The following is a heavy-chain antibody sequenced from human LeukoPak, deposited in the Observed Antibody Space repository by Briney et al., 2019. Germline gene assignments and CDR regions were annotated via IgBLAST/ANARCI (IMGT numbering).Heavy chain of an antibody. CDR2: IYTSGST. Sequence: PSETLSLTCTVSGGSISSYYWSWIRQPAGKGLEWIGRIYTSGSTNYNASLKSRVTMSVDTSKNQFSLELSSVSAADTAVYYCARSYCSSTSCYCDYWGQGTLVTVSS. D-gene: IGHD2-2*01. CDR3: ARSYCSSTSCYCDY. J-gene: IGHJ4*02. V-gene: IGHV4-4*07. CDR1: GGSISSYY.